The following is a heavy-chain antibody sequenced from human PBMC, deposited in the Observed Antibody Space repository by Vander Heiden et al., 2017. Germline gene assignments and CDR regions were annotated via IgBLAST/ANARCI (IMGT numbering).Heavy chain of an antibody. Sequence: QVQLVQSGAEVKKPGASVKVSCKVSGYTLTELSMHSVRQAPGKGLEWMGGFDPEDGETIYAQNFQGRVTMTEDTSTDTAYMELSSLRSEDTAVYYCATGGVVPAAMGSYYYYGMDVWGQGTTVTVSS. D-gene: IGHD2-2*01. CDR2: FDPEDGET. J-gene: IGHJ6*02. V-gene: IGHV1-24*01. CDR1: GYTLTELS. CDR3: ATGGVVPAAMGSYYYYGMDV.